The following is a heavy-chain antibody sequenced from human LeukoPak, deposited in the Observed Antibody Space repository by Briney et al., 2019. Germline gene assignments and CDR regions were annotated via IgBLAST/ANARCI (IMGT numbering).Heavy chain of an antibody. D-gene: IGHD6-13*01. J-gene: IGHJ4*02. CDR1: GFTFSSYE. CDR2: ISSSGSAI. CDR3: ARELKSSSWYFFDY. Sequence: GGSLRLSCAASGFTFSSYEMNWVRQAPGKGLEWISYISSSGSAIHYADSVKRRFTISRDNAKNSLYLQMNSLSAEDTAVYYCARELKSSSWYFFDYWGQGTLVTVSS. V-gene: IGHV3-48*03.